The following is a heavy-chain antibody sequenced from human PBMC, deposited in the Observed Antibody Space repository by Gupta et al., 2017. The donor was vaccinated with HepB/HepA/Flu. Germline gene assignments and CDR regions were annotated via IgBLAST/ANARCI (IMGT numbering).Heavy chain of an antibody. V-gene: IGHV3-21*01. Sequence: EVQLVESGGGLVKPGGSIRVSCDASGFTFHSHTMTWVRQAPGKGLEWVSSISSSSIYIYYADSVKGRFTISRDNTRNLLYLQMNSLRAEDTAVYYCARESINSEFDFWGQGTLVTVSS. CDR3: ARESINSEFDF. CDR2: ISSSSIYI. CDR1: GFTFHSHT. J-gene: IGHJ4*02. D-gene: IGHD1-1*01.